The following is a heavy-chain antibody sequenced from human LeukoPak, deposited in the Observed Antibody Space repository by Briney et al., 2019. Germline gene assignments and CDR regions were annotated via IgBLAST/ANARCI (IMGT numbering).Heavy chain of an antibody. CDR1: GYTFTSYG. CDR3: ARDGYQPLDVTYFQH. CDR2: NSAYNGNT. V-gene: IGHV1-18*01. J-gene: IGHJ1*01. Sequence: ASVKVSCKASGYTFTSYGISRVRQAPGQGLEWMGWNSAYNGNTNYAQKLQGRVTMTTDTSTSTAYMDLRSLRSDDTAVYYCARDGYQPLDVTYFQHWGQGTLVTVSS. D-gene: IGHD2-2*01.